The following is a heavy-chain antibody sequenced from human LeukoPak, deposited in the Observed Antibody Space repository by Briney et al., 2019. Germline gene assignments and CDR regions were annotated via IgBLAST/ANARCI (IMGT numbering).Heavy chain of an antibody. V-gene: IGHV4-4*07. J-gene: IGHJ6*02. D-gene: IGHD3-10*01. CDR3: AEDKENSRSGLWFWDYYYGMDV. CDR2: IYTSGST. Sequence: SETLSLTCTVSGGSISSYYWSWIRQPAGKGLEWIGRIYTSGSTNYNPSLKSRVTMSVDTSKNQFSLKLSSVTAADTALYYCAEDKENSRSGLWFWDYYYGMDVWGQGTTVTVSS. CDR1: GGSISSYY.